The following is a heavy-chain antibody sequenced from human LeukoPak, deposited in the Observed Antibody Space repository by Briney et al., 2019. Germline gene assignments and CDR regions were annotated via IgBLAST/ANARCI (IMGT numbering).Heavy chain of an antibody. Sequence: SGGSLRLSCAASGFTFSSYGMHWVRQAPGKGLEWVAVIWYDGSNKYYADSVKGRFTISRDNSKNTLYLQMNSPRAEDTAVYYCARGGTRRIRLVDYWGQGTLVTVSS. CDR1: GFTFSSYG. D-gene: IGHD5-12*01. CDR3: ARGGTRRIRLVDY. V-gene: IGHV3-33*01. J-gene: IGHJ4*02. CDR2: IWYDGSNK.